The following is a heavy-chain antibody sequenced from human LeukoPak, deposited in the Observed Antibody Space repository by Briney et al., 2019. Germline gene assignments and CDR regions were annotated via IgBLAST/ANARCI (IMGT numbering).Heavy chain of an antibody. Sequence: GGSLRLSCAASGFTFSSYAMHWVRQAPGKGLEWVAVISYDGSNKYYADSVKGRFTISRDNSKNTLYPQMNSLRAEDTAVYYCARAKSTHYYDSSSRGMDVWGQGTTVTVSS. CDR2: ISYDGSNK. D-gene: IGHD3-22*01. V-gene: IGHV3-30*04. CDR3: ARAKSTHYYDSSSRGMDV. J-gene: IGHJ6*02. CDR1: GFTFSSYA.